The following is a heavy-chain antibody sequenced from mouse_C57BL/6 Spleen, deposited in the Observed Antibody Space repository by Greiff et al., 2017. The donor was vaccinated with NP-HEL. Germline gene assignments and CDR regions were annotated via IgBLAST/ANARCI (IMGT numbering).Heavy chain of an antibody. Sequence: LQESGPELVKPGASVKISCKASGYAFSSSWMNWVKQRPGKGLEWIGRIYPGDGDTNYNGKFKGKATLTADKSSSTAYMQLSSLTSEDSAVYCCARNPYDGYYPYYFDYWGQGTTLTVSS. CDR3: ARNPYDGYYPYYFDY. CDR2: IYPGDGDT. V-gene: IGHV1-82*01. D-gene: IGHD2-3*01. CDR1: GYAFSSSW. J-gene: IGHJ2*01.